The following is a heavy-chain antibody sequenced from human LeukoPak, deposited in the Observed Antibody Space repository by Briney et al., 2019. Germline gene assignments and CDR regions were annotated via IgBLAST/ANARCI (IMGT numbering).Heavy chain of an antibody. CDR3: ARLMVTAQNAMDV. CDR1: GFTFSSYA. Sequence: GGSLRLSCTASGFTFSSYAMRWVRQDPGEGLEWVSAISGSGGTTYYADSVKGRFTISRDNSKNTLYLQMNSLRVEDTAIYYCARLMVTAQNAMDVWGQGTTVTVSS. J-gene: IGHJ6*02. D-gene: IGHD2-21*02. CDR2: ISGSGGTT. V-gene: IGHV3-23*01.